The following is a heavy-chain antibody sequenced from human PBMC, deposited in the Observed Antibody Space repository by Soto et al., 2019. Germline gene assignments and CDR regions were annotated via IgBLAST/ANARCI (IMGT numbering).Heavy chain of an antibody. Sequence: QITLKESGPTLVKPTQTLTLTCTFSGFSLSTSGVGVGWIRQPPGKALEWLALIYWNDDKRYSPSLKSRLTITKDTSKNQVVLTMTNMDPVDTATYYCAHLEDRGYDVWSGYPNDPFFDYWGQGTLVTVSS. J-gene: IGHJ4*02. CDR2: IYWNDDK. CDR1: GFSLSTSGVG. V-gene: IGHV2-5*01. CDR3: AHLEDRGYDVWSGYPNDPFFDY. D-gene: IGHD3-3*01.